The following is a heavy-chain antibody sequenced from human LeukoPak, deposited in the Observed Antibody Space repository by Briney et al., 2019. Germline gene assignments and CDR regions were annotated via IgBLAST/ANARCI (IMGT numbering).Heavy chain of an antibody. D-gene: IGHD1-26*01. CDR1: GFTFSDYY. Sequence: GGPLRLSCAASGFTFSDYYMSWMRQAPGKGLEWVSYISSSGSTIYYADSVKGRFTISRDNAKNSLYLQMNSLRAEDTAVYYCARVTGATTHWFDPWGQGTLVTVSS. J-gene: IGHJ5*02. CDR3: ARVTGATTHWFDP. V-gene: IGHV3-11*01. CDR2: ISSSGSTI.